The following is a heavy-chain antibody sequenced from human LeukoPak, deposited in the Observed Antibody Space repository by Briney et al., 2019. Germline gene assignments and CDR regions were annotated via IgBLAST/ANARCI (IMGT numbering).Heavy chain of an antibody. CDR1: GYTFTSYA. V-gene: IGHV1-69*13. D-gene: IGHD4-17*01. CDR2: IIPIFGTA. CDR3: ARDYGDYAPYDAFDI. J-gene: IGHJ3*02. Sequence: VASVKVSCKASGYTFTSYAMNWVRQAPGQGLEWMGGIIPIFGTANYAQKFQGRVTITADESTSTAYMELSSLRSEDTAVYYCARDYGDYAPYDAFDIWGQGTMVTVSS.